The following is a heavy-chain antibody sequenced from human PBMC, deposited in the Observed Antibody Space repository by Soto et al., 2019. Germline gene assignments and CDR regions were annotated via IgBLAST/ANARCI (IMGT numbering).Heavy chain of an antibody. D-gene: IGHD1-1*01. J-gene: IGHJ6*02. V-gene: IGHV3-33*01. Sequence: VQLVESGGDVVQPGRSLRLSCAASGLTFSSYGMYWVRQAPGKGLEWVALIWYAGSNKYYADSVKGRFTISSDNSKNTLYRQMNSLRAEDTAVYYWARDRGAGDYYYGMGVWGQGTPVTGSS. CDR1: GLTFSSYG. CDR3: ARDRGAGDYYYGMGV. CDR2: IWYAGSNK.